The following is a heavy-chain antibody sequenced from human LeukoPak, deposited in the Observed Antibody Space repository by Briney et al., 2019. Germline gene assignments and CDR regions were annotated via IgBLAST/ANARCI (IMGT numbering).Heavy chain of an antibody. CDR2: INPSGGST. Sequence: HRASVKVSCTASGYTFTSYYMHWVRQAPGQGLEWMGIINPSGGSTSYAQKFQGRVTMTRDTSTSTVYMELSSLRSEDTAVYYCARDRPIDYYDSSGYQEPDYWGQGTLVTVSS. CDR1: GYTFTSYY. V-gene: IGHV1-46*01. CDR3: ARDRPIDYYDSSGYQEPDY. D-gene: IGHD3-22*01. J-gene: IGHJ4*02.